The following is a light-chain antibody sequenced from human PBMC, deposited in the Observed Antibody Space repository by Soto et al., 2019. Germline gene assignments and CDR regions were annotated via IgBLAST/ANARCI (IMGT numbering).Light chain of an antibody. CDR3: SSYTSSSIFYV. J-gene: IGLJ1*01. CDR1: SSDVGGYNY. Sequence: QSALTQPASVSGSPGQSITISCTGTSSDVGGYNYVSWYQQHPGKAPKLMIYDVSNRPSGVSNRFSGSKSGNTASLTISGLQADDEAAYYCSSYTSSSIFYVFGTGTKVTVL. V-gene: IGLV2-14*01. CDR2: DVS.